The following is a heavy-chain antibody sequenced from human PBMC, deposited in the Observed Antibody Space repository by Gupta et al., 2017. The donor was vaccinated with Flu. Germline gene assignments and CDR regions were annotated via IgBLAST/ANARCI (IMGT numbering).Heavy chain of an antibody. Sequence: QVQLVQSGAEVPKLGASVKVSCRPSGHNFNAYWIHWVRQGPGQGLEWMGRINPDSGGSTYAQKFQGRVTMTRDTSISTAYMELTRVTSDDTAIYYCAGIAVTGTAGSFDIWGRGTIVTVSP. D-gene: IGHD6-19*01. CDR1: GHNFNAYW. CDR3: AGIAVTGTAGSFDI. J-gene: IGHJ3*02. CDR2: INPDSGGS. V-gene: IGHV1-2*06.